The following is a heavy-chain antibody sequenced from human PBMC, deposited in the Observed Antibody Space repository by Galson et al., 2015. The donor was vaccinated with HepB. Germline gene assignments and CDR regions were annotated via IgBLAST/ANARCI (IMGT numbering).Heavy chain of an antibody. CDR1: GFTFSGYG. J-gene: IGHJ4*02. Sequence: SLRLSCAASGFTFSGYGMSWVRQAPGKGLEWVSYISTGSSTKYYADSVKGRLTISRDNAKSSLYLQLNSLRDEDTAVYYCARSLGRRGVDPQPYYFDYWGQGTLVTVSS. V-gene: IGHV3-48*02. D-gene: IGHD3-10*01. CDR2: ISTGSSTK. CDR3: ARSLGRRGVDPQPYYFDY.